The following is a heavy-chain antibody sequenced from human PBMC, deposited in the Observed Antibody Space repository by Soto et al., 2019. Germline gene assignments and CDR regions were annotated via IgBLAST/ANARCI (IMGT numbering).Heavy chain of an antibody. D-gene: IGHD3-16*02. J-gene: IGHJ4*02. Sequence: QITLKESGPTLVKPTQTLTLTCTFSGFSLSTSGVGVGWIRQPPGKALEWLALIYWDDDKRYSPSLKSRLTITKDTSKYQVVLTMTNMDPVDTATYYCAHSLHDYVWGSYRPQFDYWGQGTLVTVSS. CDR3: AHSLHDYVWGSYRPQFDY. CDR2: IYWDDDK. CDR1: GFSLSTSGVG. V-gene: IGHV2-5*02.